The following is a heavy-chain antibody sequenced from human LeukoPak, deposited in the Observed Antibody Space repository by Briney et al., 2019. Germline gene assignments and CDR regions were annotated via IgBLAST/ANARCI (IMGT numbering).Heavy chain of an antibody. CDR2: IKQDGSEQ. V-gene: IGHV3-7*03. Sequence: GGSLRLSCAASGFTFSSYWMTWVRLAPGKGLEWVANIKQDGSEQYYVDSVKGRFTFSRDNAKNSMSLQMNSLGADDTAVYYCARAETAAATWRYWGQGTLVTVSS. CDR1: GFTFSSYW. D-gene: IGHD6-13*01. CDR3: ARAETAAATWRY. J-gene: IGHJ4*02.